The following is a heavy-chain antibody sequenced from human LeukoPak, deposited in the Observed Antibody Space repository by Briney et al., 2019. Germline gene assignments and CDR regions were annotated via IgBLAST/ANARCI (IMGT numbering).Heavy chain of an antibody. CDR1: GYSFVGYG. J-gene: IGHJ4*02. V-gene: IGHV1-18*01. CDR3: ARDQGGSFDY. D-gene: IGHD3-16*01. CDR2: ISAYNGNT. Sequence: ASVKVSCKASGYSFVGYGITWVRQAPGQGLEWMGWISAYNGNTNYAQKLQGRVTMTTDTSTSTAYMELRSLRSDDTAVYYCARDQGGSFDYWGQGTLVTVSS.